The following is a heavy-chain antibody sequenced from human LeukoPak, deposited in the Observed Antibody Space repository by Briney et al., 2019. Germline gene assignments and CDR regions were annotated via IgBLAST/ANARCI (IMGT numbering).Heavy chain of an antibody. Sequence: GGSLRLSCAASGFTFSSYWMSWVRQAPGKGLEWVANIKQDGSEKYYVDSVKGRFTISRDNAKNSLYLQMNSLRAEDTAVYYCARVKQWLVYYYYMDVWGKGTTVTVSS. V-gene: IGHV3-7*01. CDR2: IKQDGSEK. CDR3: ARVKQWLVYYYYMDV. D-gene: IGHD6-19*01. CDR1: GFTFSSYW. J-gene: IGHJ6*03.